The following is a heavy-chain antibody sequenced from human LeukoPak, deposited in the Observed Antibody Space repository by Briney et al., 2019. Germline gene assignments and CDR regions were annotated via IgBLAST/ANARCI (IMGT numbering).Heavy chain of an antibody. CDR3: AVHFGEPLFDT. CDR2: ISSSSSYI. J-gene: IGHJ3*02. CDR1: GFTFSSYS. D-gene: IGHD3-10*01. Sequence: PGGSLRLSCAASGFTFSSYSMNWVRQAPGKGLEWVSSISSSSSYIYYADSVKGRFTISRDNAKNSLYLQMNSLRAEDTAAYYCAVHFGEPLFDTWGQGTMVTVSS. V-gene: IGHV3-21*01.